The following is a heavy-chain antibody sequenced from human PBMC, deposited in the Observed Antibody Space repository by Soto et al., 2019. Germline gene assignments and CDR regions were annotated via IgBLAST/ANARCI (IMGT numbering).Heavy chain of an antibody. CDR3: ARLVVVPATIMSPYYYYMDV. Sequence: PGESLKISCKGSGYSFTSYWIAWVGRMPGKGLGWMGIIYPGDSDTRYSPSFQGQVTISADKSISTAYLQWSSLKASDTAMYYCARLVVVPATIMSPYYYYMDVWGKGTTVTVSS. J-gene: IGHJ6*03. CDR1: GYSFTSYW. CDR2: IYPGDSDT. V-gene: IGHV5-51*01. D-gene: IGHD2-2*02.